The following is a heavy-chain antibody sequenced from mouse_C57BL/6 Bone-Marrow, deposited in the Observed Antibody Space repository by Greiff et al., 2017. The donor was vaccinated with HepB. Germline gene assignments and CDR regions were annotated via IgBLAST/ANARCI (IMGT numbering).Heavy chain of an antibody. CDR3: ARGIYYDYDGFAY. Sequence: VQRVESGAELMKPGASVKLSCKATGYTFTGYWIEWVKQRPGHGLEWIGEILPGSGSTNYNEKFKGKATFTADTSSNTAYMQLSSLTTEDSAIYYCARGIYYDYDGFAYWGQGTLVTVSA. CDR2: ILPGSGST. CDR1: GYTFTGYW. V-gene: IGHV1-9*01. D-gene: IGHD2-4*01. J-gene: IGHJ3*01.